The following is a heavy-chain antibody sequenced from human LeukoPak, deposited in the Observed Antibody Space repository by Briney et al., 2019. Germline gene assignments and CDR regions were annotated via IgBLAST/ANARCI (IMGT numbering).Heavy chain of an antibody. CDR1: GFTFSDYY. V-gene: IGHV3-11*01. Sequence: GGSLRLSCAASGFTFSDYYMSWIRQAPGKGLEWISYISSSGSTIYYADSVKGRFTISRDNAKNSLYLQMNSLRAEDTAVYYCARAATYYYDSSGYSYWGQGTLVTVSS. J-gene: IGHJ4*02. D-gene: IGHD3-22*01. CDR3: ARAATYYYDSSGYSY. CDR2: ISSSGSTI.